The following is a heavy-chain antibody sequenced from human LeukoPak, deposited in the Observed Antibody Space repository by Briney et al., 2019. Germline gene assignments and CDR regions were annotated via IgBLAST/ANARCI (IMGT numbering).Heavy chain of an antibody. CDR1: GFSLSTSGVC. Sequence: SGPTLMNPTQTLTVTCTFAGFSLSTSGVCLTSIRHPPGHPLVWLARIDWDDDKYYSTSLKTRLTISKDTSKNQVVLTMTNMDPVDTATYYCARTIAAAGTPDYWGQGTLVTVSS. V-gene: IGHV2-70*11. J-gene: IGHJ4*02. D-gene: IGHD6-13*01. CDR2: IDWDDDK. CDR3: ARTIAAAGTPDY.